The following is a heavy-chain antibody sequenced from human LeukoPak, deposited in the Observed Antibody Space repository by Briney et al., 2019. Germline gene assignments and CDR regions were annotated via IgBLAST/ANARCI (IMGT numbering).Heavy chain of an antibody. CDR2: ISGSGDST. D-gene: IGHD2-2*02. Sequence: GGSLRLSCAASGITFNTYAMSWVRQAPGKGLEWVSAISGSGDSTSYADSVKGRFTISRDNSKSTLYLQMNSLRAEDTAVYYCAKEGCTSTICYINYWGQGDLVTVSS. CDR3: AKEGCTSTICYINY. CDR1: GITFNTYA. J-gene: IGHJ4*02. V-gene: IGHV3-23*01.